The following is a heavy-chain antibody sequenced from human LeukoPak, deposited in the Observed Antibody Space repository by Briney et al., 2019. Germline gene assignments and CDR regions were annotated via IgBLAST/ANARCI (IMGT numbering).Heavy chain of an antibody. D-gene: IGHD4-17*01. CDR3: ASNPPPRAWIRGLRPYYMDV. Sequence: SETLSLXCAVYGGSFSGYYWRWIRQPPGKGLESIGEINHSGSTNYNQSLKSRVTISVDTSKNQFSLKLSSVTAADTAVYYCASNPPPRAWIRGLRPYYMDVWGKGTTVTVSS. CDR1: GGSFSGYY. V-gene: IGHV4-34*01. CDR2: INHSGST. J-gene: IGHJ6*03.